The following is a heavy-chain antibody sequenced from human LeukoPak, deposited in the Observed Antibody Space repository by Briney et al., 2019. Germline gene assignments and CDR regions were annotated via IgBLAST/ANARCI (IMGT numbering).Heavy chain of an antibody. D-gene: IGHD3-10*01. Sequence: GGSLRLSCAASGFTFDDYGMSWVRQAPGKGLEWVSGINWNGGSTGYADSVKGRFTISRDNAKNSLYLQMNSLRAEDTALYYCARVIYGSGSYTYYFDYWGQGTLVTVSS. V-gene: IGHV3-20*04. CDR2: INWNGGST. CDR3: ARVIYGSGSYTYYFDY. CDR1: GFTFDDYG. J-gene: IGHJ4*02.